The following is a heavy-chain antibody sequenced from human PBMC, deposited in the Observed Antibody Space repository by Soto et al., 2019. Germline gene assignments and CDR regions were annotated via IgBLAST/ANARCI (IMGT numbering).Heavy chain of an antibody. CDR1: GYSFADYH. D-gene: IGHD2-8*01. J-gene: IGHJ6*02. CDR2: INPKSGGT. CDR3: ARGDSTDCSNGACSFFYNHDMDV. Sequence: ASVKVSCKASGYSFADYHIHWVRQAPGQGLEWLGRINPKSGGTSTAQKFQGWVTMTTDTSISTASMELTRLTSDDTAIYYCARGDSTDCSNGACSFFYNHDMDVWGQGTTVTVSS. V-gene: IGHV1-2*04.